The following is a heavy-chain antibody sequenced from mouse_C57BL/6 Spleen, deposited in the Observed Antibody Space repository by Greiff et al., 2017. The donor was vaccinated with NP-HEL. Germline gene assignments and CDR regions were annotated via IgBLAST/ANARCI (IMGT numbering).Heavy chain of an antibody. CDR2: IDPSDSYT. V-gene: IGHV1-59*01. Sequence: VQLQQPGAELVRPGTSVKLSCKASGYTFTSYWMHWVKQRPGQGLEWIGVIDPSDSYTNYNQKFKGKATLTVDTSSSTAYMQLSSLTSEDSAVYYCARPNGRGGYAMDYWGQGTSVTVSS. CDR3: ARPNGRGGYAMDY. D-gene: IGHD1-1*01. J-gene: IGHJ4*01. CDR1: GYTFTSYW.